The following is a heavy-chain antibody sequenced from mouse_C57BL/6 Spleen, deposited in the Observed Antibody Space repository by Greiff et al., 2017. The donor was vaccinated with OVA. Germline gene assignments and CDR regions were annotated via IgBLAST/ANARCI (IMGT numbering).Heavy chain of an antibody. Sequence: VQLKESGPELVKPGASVKMSCKASGYTFTDYTMHWVKQSHGKSLEWIGYINPNNGGTSYNQKFKGKATLTVNKSSSTAYMELRSLTSEDSAVYYCARSLDLYAMDYWGQGTSVTVSS. CDR2: INPNNGGT. J-gene: IGHJ4*01. D-gene: IGHD4-1*01. CDR3: ARSLDLYAMDY. CDR1: GYTFTDYT. V-gene: IGHV1-22*01.